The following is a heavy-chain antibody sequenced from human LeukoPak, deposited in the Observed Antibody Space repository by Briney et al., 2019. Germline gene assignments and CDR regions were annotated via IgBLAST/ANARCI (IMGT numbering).Heavy chain of an antibody. CDR3: ARGLTHYDSSGYNWFDP. Sequence: ASVKDSCKASGGTFSSYAISWVRQAPGQGLEWMGWISAYNGNTNYAQKLQGRVTMTTDTSTSTAYMELRSLRSDDTAVYYCARGLTHYDSSGYNWFDPWGQGTLVTVSS. CDR2: ISAYNGNT. D-gene: IGHD3-22*01. J-gene: IGHJ5*02. V-gene: IGHV1-18*01. CDR1: GGTFSSYA.